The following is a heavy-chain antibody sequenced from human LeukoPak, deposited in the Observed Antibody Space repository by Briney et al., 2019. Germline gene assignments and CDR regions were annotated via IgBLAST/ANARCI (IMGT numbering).Heavy chain of an antibody. CDR2: VKSTTDGGTT. CDR1: EFTFSNAW. CDR3: TTAGPHESFDY. Sequence: GGSPRLSCTAPEFTFSNAWRRWVRHAPGKWLEWVASVKSTTDGGTTEYAAPVKGRFTIARGDSKNTLYLRMNSLKTEDTAVYYCTTAGPHESFDYWGQGTLVTVSS. V-gene: IGHV3-15*01. J-gene: IGHJ4*02.